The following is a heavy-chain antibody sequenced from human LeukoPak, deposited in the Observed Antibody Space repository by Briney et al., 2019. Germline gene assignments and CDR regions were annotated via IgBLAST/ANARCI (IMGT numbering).Heavy chain of an antibody. CDR2: IYYSGST. CDR3: ARTPGSGSDYFDY. V-gene: IGHV4-59*01. CDR1: GGSISSYY. D-gene: IGHD3-10*01. J-gene: IGHJ4*02. Sequence: SETLSLTCTVSGGSISSYYWSWIRQPPGKGLEWIGYIYYSGSTNYNPSLKSRVTISVDTSKNQSSLKLSSVTAADTAVYYCARTPGSGSDYFDYWGQGTLVTVSS.